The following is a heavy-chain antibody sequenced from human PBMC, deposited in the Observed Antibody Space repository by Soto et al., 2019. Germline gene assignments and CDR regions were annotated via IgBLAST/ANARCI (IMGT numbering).Heavy chain of an antibody. CDR3: ARDDCSGGTCCRGDFDY. CDR1: GYTFTSYG. Sequence: QVQLVQSGAEVKKPGASVKVSCKASGYTFTSYGITWVRQAPGQGLEWMGWISAYNGNTNYAQKLQGRVTMTTDTSTSTAYMELRSLRSDDTAVSYCARDDCSGGTCCRGDFDYWGQGTLVTVSS. V-gene: IGHV1-18*01. D-gene: IGHD2-15*01. CDR2: ISAYNGNT. J-gene: IGHJ4*02.